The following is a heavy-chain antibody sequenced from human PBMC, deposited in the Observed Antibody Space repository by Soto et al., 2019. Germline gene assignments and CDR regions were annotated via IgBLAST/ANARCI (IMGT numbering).Heavy chain of an antibody. CDR2: IYSGGST. Sequence: EVQLVESGGGLVQSGGSLRLSCAASGFTVSSNYMSWVRQAPGKGLEWVSVIYSGGSTYYADSVKGRFTISRDNSKNTLYLQMNSLRAEDTAVYYCARDRYGDYSWFDPWGQGTLVTVSS. D-gene: IGHD4-17*01. J-gene: IGHJ5*02. CDR1: GFTVSSNY. CDR3: ARDRYGDYSWFDP. V-gene: IGHV3-66*01.